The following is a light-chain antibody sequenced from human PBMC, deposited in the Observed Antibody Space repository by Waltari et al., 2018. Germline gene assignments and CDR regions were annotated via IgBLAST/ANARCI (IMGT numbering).Light chain of an antibody. V-gene: IGKV3D-15*01. CDR1: QSISNN. Sequence: EMVMTQSPATLSVSPGDRATLSCRASQSISNNLAWYQQKPGQAPRLLIYGASTRATGIPARFSGNRSGTEFTLTISSLQSEDFAVYYCQQYNNWPPLFTFGPGTKVDMK. CDR3: QQYNNWPPLFT. CDR2: GAS. J-gene: IGKJ3*01.